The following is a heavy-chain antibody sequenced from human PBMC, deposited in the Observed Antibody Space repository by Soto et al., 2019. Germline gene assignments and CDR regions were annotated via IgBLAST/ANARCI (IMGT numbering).Heavy chain of an antibody. V-gene: IGHV1-46*01. CDR3: ATSRWYSSSWRGEYYFDY. D-gene: IGHD6-13*01. CDR1: GYTFTSYY. J-gene: IGHJ4*02. CDR2: INPSGGST. Sequence: ASVKVSCKASGYTFTSYYMHWVRQAPGQGFEWMGIINPSGGSTSYAQKFQGRVTMTRDTSTSTVYMELSSLRSEDTAVYYCATSRWYSSSWRGEYYFDYWGQGTLVTVSS.